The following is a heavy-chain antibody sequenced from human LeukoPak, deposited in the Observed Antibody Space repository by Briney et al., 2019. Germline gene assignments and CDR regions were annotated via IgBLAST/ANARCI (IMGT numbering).Heavy chain of an antibody. CDR3: ARGFWVSRDSSGYPAFDI. D-gene: IGHD3-22*01. CDR2: MNPNSGNT. V-gene: IGHV1-8*01. CDR1: GYTFTSYD. Sequence: ASVKVSCKASGYTFTSYDINWVRQATGQGLEWMGWMNPNSGNTGYAQKFQGRVAMTRNTSISTAYMELSSLRSEDTAVYYCARGFWVSRDSSGYPAFDIWGQGTVVTVSS. J-gene: IGHJ3*02.